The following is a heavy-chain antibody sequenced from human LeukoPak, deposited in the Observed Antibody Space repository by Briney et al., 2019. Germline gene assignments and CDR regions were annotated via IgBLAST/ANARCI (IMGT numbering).Heavy chain of an antibody. J-gene: IGHJ4*02. CDR3: ARDKGTH. CDR2: IKYDGSEK. V-gene: IGHV3-7*04. CDR1: GFTFSSSE. Sequence: GGSLRLSCADSGFTFSSSEMNWVRQAPGKGLEWVATIKYDGSEKYYVDSVEGRFTISRDNAKRSLHLEMNTLRTEDTAVYYSARDKGTHWGQGTLVTVSS.